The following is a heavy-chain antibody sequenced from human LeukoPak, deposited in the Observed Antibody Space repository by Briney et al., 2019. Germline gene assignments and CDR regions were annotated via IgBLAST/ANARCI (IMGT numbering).Heavy chain of an antibody. Sequence: SQTLSLTCTVSGGSISRGSYFWSWIRQPAGKGLEWIGRFYTSGTPNYNPSLKSRVTISVDTSKNQFSLKLSSVTAADTAVYYCARGGMVRGVNGPNDYWGQGTLVTVSS. CDR3: ARGGMVRGVNGPNDY. CDR1: GGSISRGSYF. V-gene: IGHV4-61*02. CDR2: FYTSGTP. D-gene: IGHD3-10*01. J-gene: IGHJ4*02.